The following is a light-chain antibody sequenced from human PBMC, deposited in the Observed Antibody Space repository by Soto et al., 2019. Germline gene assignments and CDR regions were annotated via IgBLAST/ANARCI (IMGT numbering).Light chain of an antibody. CDR3: QQYGSSPPLT. Sequence: EIVLTQSPGTLSLSPGARATLSCRASQRVSSSYLARDPQKPGQAPRLLIYGASSRATGIPDRFSGSGSGTDLTLTISRLEPEDFAVYYCQQYGSSPPLTFGGGTKGEMK. CDR2: GAS. J-gene: IGKJ4*01. CDR1: QRVSSSY. V-gene: IGKV3-20*01.